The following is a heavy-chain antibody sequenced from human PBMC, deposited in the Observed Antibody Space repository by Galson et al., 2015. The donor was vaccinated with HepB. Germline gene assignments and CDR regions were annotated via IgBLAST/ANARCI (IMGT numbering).Heavy chain of an antibody. CDR2: ISYDGSNK. Sequence: SLRLSCAASGFTFSSYGMHWVRQAPGKGLEWVAVISYDGSNKYYADSVKGRFTISRDNSKNTLYLQMNSLRAEDTAVYYCAKCEMDDYFDYWGQGTLVTVSS. CDR1: GFTFSSYG. V-gene: IGHV3-30*18. J-gene: IGHJ4*02. D-gene: IGHD5-24*01. CDR3: AKCEMDDYFDY.